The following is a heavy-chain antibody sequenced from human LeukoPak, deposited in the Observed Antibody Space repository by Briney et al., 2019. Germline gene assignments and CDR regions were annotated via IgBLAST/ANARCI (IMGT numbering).Heavy chain of an antibody. J-gene: IGHJ4*02. CDR2: IKQDGSEK. Sequence: GGSLRLSCAASGFTFSSYWMTWVRQAPGKGLERVANIKQDGSEKYYVDSVKGRFTISRDNAKNSLYLQMNSLRAEDTAVYYCATDYGGNSGDYWGQGTLVTVSS. CDR3: ATDYGGNSGDY. D-gene: IGHD4-23*01. V-gene: IGHV3-7*01. CDR1: GFTFSSYW.